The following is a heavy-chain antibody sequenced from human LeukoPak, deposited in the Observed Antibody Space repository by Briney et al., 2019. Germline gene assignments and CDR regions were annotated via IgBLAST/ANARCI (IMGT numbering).Heavy chain of an antibody. V-gene: IGHV4-4*07. CDR1: GGSISSYY. J-gene: IGHJ6*03. CDR2: IYTSGST. Sequence: SETLSLTCTVSGGSISSYYWSWIRQPAGKGLEWIGRIYTSGSTNYNPSLKSRVTMSVDTSKNQFSLKLSSVTAADTAVYYCARGPVPPYSSSWYGKYYYYYMDVWGKGTTVTISS. D-gene: IGHD6-13*01. CDR3: ARGPVPPYSSSWYGKYYYYYMDV.